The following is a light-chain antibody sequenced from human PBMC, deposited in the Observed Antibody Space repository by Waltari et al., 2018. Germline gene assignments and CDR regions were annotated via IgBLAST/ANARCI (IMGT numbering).Light chain of an antibody. CDR1: RSDIGTYHY. CDR3: CSYTRSSTYV. V-gene: IGLV2-14*01. J-gene: IGLJ1*01. CDR2: DVN. Sequence: QSALPQPASVSGSPGQSITISCTGTRSDIGTYHYLSWYQQYPGKAPKLMIYDVNKRPSGVSDRFSGSKSGNTASLTISVLQAEDEADYYCCSYTRSSTYVFGTGTQVTVL.